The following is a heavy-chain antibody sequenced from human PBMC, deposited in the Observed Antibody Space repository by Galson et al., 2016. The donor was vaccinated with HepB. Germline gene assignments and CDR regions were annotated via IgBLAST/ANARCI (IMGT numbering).Heavy chain of an antibody. CDR3: ARDLPDDSVEYFDVFDL. CDR1: GLTFSDYH. J-gene: IGHJ3*01. CDR2: ISTSANSM. D-gene: IGHD4-17*01. Sequence: SLRLSCAASGLTFSDYHMNWIRQAPGKGLEWISYISTSANSMLYADSVRGRFSISRDNAKKSLYLQMTNLRAEDTAVYYCARDLPDDSVEYFDVFDLWGQGTMVTVSS. V-gene: IGHV3-11*01.